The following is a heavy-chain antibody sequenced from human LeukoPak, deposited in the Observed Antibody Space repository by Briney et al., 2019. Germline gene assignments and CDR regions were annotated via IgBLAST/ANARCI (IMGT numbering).Heavy chain of an antibody. D-gene: IGHD2-15*01. Sequence: SETLSLTCTVSGGSISSSSYYWGWIRQPPGKGLEWIGSIYYSGSTYYNPSLKSRVTISVDTSKNQFSLKLSSVTAADTAVYYCARQSVGFDYWGQRTLVTVSS. CDR3: ARQSVGFDY. CDR1: GGSISSSSYY. CDR2: IYYSGST. V-gene: IGHV4-39*01. J-gene: IGHJ4*02.